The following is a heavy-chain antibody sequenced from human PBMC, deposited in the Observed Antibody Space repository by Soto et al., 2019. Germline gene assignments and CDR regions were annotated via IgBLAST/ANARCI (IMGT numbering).Heavy chain of an antibody. CDR2: ISGSGGST. V-gene: IGHV3-23*01. Sequence: EVQLLESGGGLVQPGGSLRLSCAASGFTFSSYAMSWVRQAPGKGLEWVSAISGSGGSTYYADSVKGRFTISRDNSKNSLYLQMNSLRAEDTAVYYCAKIEGFYYGMDVWGQGTTVTVSS. CDR3: AKIEGFYYGMDV. D-gene: IGHD2-15*01. CDR1: GFTFSSYA. J-gene: IGHJ6*02.